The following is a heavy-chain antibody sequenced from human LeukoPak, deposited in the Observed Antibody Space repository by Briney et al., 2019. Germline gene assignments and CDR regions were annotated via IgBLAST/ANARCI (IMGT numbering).Heavy chain of an antibody. Sequence: PGGSLRLSCAASGFTFSSYAMSWVRQAPGKGLEWVSVISGSGGSTYYADSVKGRFTISRDNSKNTLYLQMNSLRAEDTAVYYCAKGPSYYHYYGMDVWGQGTTVTVSS. J-gene: IGHJ6*02. CDR2: ISGSGGST. CDR1: GFTFSSYA. V-gene: IGHV3-23*01. CDR3: AKGPSYYHYYGMDV.